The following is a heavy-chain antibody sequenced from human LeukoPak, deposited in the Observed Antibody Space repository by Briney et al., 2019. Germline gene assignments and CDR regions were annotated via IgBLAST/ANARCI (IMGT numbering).Heavy chain of an antibody. D-gene: IGHD3-22*01. J-gene: IGHJ5*02. CDR2: ISSSSSTI. V-gene: IGHV3-48*04. Sequence: GGSLRLSCAASGFTFSSYSMNWVRQAPGKGLEWVSYISSSSSTIYYADSVKGRFTISRDNAKNSLYLQMNSLRAEDTAVYYCARTYYDSSGNWFDPWGQGTLVTVSS. CDR1: GFTFSSYS. CDR3: ARTYYDSSGNWFDP.